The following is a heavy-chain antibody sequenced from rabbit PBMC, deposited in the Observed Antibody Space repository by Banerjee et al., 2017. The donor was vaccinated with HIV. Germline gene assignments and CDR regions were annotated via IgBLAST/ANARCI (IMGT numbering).Heavy chain of an antibody. Sequence: QSLEESGGGLVKPGASLTLTCKASGFSFSSGYDMCWVRQAPGKGLEWIACFHADSSGSTGYASWAKGRFTIPKTSTTVTLQMTSLTAADTATYFCARDVASDGYYFNLWGPGTLVTVS. CDR3: ARDVASDGYYFNL. D-gene: IGHD6-1*01. J-gene: IGHJ4*01. CDR2: FHADSSGST. CDR1: GFSFSSGYD. V-gene: IGHV1S40*01.